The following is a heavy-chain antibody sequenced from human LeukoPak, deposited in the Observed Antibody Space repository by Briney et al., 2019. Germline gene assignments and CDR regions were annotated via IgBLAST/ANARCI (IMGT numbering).Heavy chain of an antibody. Sequence: SETPSLTCTVSGGSISSYYWSWIRQPPGKGLEWIGYIYYSGSTNYNPSLKSRVTISVDTSKNQFSLKLSSVTAADTAVYYCARGSYCSGGSCYSYAFDIWGQGTMVTVSS. D-gene: IGHD2-15*01. CDR1: GGSISSYY. J-gene: IGHJ3*02. V-gene: IGHV4-59*01. CDR3: ARGSYCSGGSCYSYAFDI. CDR2: IYYSGST.